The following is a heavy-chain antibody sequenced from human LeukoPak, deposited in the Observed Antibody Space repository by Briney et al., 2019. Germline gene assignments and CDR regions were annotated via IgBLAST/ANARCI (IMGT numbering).Heavy chain of an antibody. D-gene: IGHD6-19*01. CDR3: ARHWHQWPPTEGY. Sequence: SETLSLTCTVSGGSISSYYWSWIRQPPGEGLEWIGYIYYSGSTNYNPSLKSRVTISVDTSKNQFSLKLSSVTAADTAVYYCARHWHQWPPTEGYWGQGTLVTVSS. V-gene: IGHV4-59*08. J-gene: IGHJ4*02. CDR1: GGSISSYY. CDR2: IYYSGST.